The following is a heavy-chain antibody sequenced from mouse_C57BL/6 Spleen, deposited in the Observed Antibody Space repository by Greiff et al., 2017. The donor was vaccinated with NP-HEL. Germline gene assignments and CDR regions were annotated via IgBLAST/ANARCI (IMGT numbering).Heavy chain of an antibody. J-gene: IGHJ4*01. CDR2: INYDGSST. CDR1: GFTFSDYY. Sequence: EVQVVESEGGLVQPGSSMKLSCTASGFTFSDYYMAWVRQVPEKGLEWVANINYDGSSTYYLDSLKSRFIISRDNAKNILYLQMSSLKSEDTATYYCARDRDSKDYAMDYWGQGTSVTVSS. V-gene: IGHV5-16*01. CDR3: ARDRDSKDYAMDY. D-gene: IGHD2-5*01.